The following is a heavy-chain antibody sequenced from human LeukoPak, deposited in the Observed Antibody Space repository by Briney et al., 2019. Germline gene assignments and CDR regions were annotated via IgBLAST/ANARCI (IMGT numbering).Heavy chain of an antibody. D-gene: IGHD3-10*01. Sequence: GGSLRLSCVASGSPFSRYGFHWVRQAPGKGLEWVAFISFGGSTKDYADSVKGRFTISRDNPKNTLILQMNSLRSEDTAVYYCAKDLESRFGEATPTDHWGPGTLVTVSS. CDR3: AKDLESRFGEATPTDH. J-gene: IGHJ4*02. CDR2: ISFGGSTK. CDR1: GSPFSRYG. V-gene: IGHV3-30*18.